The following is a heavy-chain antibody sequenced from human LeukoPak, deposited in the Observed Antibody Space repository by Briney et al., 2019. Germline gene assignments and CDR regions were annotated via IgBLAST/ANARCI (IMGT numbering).Heavy chain of an antibody. V-gene: IGHV3-30-3*01. CDR3: ARDEYDSSGYYYPFDY. Sequence: GGSLRLSCAASGFTFSSYAMHWVRQAPGKGLEWVAVISYDGSNKYYADSVKGRFTISRDNSKNTLYLQMNSLRAEDTAVYYCARDEYDSSGYYYPFDYWGQGTLVTVSS. J-gene: IGHJ4*02. D-gene: IGHD3-22*01. CDR2: ISYDGSNK. CDR1: GFTFSSYA.